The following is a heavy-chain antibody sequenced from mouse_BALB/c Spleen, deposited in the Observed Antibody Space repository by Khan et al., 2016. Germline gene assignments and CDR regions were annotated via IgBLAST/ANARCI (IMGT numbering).Heavy chain of an antibody. V-gene: IGHV9-3-1*01. CDR1: GYTFTNYG. Sequence: QIQLVQSGPELKKPGETVKISCKASGYTFTNYGMNWVKQAPGKGLKWMGWINTYTGEPTYADDFKGRFAFSLETSASTAYLQINNLKNEDTATYCCARRHYGSSYDAWLAYWGQGTLVTVSA. CDR2: INTYTGEP. J-gene: IGHJ3*01. D-gene: IGHD1-1*01. CDR3: ARRHYGSSYDAWLAY.